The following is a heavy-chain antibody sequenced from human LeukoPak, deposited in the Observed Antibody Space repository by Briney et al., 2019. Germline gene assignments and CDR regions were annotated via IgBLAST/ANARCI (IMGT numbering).Heavy chain of an antibody. CDR2: ISAYNGNT. Sequence: ASVKVSCKASGYTFSNYGISWVRRAPGQGLEWMGWISAYNGNTNYALRLQGRVTMTTDTSTSTAYMELRSLRSDDTAVYYCARDLRDLVFDYWGQGTLVTVSS. D-gene: IGHD2-8*02. CDR3: ARDLRDLVFDY. J-gene: IGHJ4*02. V-gene: IGHV1-18*01. CDR1: GYTFSNYG.